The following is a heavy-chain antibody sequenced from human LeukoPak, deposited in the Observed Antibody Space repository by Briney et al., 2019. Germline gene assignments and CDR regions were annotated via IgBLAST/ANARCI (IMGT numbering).Heavy chain of an antibody. D-gene: IGHD3-10*01. CDR1: GFTFSSYE. V-gene: IGHV3-48*03. J-gene: IGHJ4*02. CDR2: ISGSGSTI. Sequence: PGGSLSLSCAASGFTFSSYEMNWVRQAPGRGPEWVSYISGSGSTIYYADSVKGRFTISRDNAKKSLNLQMKSLRAEDTGVYYCARLLGDYWGQGTLVTVSS. CDR3: ARLLGDY.